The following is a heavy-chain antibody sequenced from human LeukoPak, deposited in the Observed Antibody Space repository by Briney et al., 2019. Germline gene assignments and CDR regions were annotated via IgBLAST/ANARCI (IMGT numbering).Heavy chain of an antibody. J-gene: IGHJ5*02. Sequence: SETLSLTCAVYGGSFSGYYWSWIRQPPGKGLEWIGEINHSGSTNYNPSLQSGVTISVDTSKNQFSLKLSSVPAADTAVYYCARVTPYCSGGSCYPGWFDPWGQGTLVTVSS. V-gene: IGHV4-34*01. CDR3: ARVTPYCSGGSCYPGWFDP. CDR1: GGSFSGYY. D-gene: IGHD2-15*01. CDR2: INHSGST.